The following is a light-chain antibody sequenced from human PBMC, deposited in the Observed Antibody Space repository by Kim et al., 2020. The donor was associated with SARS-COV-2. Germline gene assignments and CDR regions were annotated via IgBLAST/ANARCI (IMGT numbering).Light chain of an antibody. CDR1: QSVSSIY. CDR2: GAS. Sequence: GGGATPPCRASQSVSSIYLAWYQQRPGQAPRLLLCGASSRATGIPDMFSGSGSGADFTLTISRLEPEDFAVYYCQQYGSSPLTFGGGTKVDIK. J-gene: IGKJ4*01. V-gene: IGKV3-20*01. CDR3: QQYGSSPLT.